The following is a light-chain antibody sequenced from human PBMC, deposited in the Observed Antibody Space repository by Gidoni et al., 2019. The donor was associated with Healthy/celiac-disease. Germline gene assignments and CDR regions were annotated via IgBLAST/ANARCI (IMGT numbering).Light chain of an antibody. CDR2: GAS. V-gene: IGKV3-15*01. Sequence: EIVITQSPATLSVSPGERATLSCKARQSVSSNLAWYQQKPGQAPRLLIYGASTRATGIPARFSGSGSGTEFTLTISSLQSEDFAVYYCQQYNNWPPVTFGQGTKLEIK. CDR3: QQYNNWPPVT. CDR1: QSVSSN. J-gene: IGKJ2*01.